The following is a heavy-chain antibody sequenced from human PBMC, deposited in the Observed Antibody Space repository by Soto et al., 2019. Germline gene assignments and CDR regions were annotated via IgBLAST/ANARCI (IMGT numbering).Heavy chain of an antibody. V-gene: IGHV3-11*06. CDR3: ARALGDGWGGSYFFF. CDR2: ISSSSSYT. Sequence: QVQLVESGGGLVKPGGSLRLSCAASGFTFSDYYMSWIRQAPGKGLEWVSYISSSSSYTNYADSVKGRFTISRDNAKNSLYLQMISLRAEDTAVYYCARALGDGWGGSYFFFWGQGTLFTVSS. D-gene: IGHD1-26*01. CDR1: GFTFSDYY. J-gene: IGHJ4*02.